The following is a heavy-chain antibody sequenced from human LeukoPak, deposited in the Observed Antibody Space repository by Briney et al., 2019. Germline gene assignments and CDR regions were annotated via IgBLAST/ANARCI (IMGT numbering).Heavy chain of an antibody. J-gene: IGHJ4*02. CDR2: ISWNSGSI. V-gene: IGHV3-9*03. D-gene: IGHD4-23*01. CDR1: GFTFDDYG. Sequence: GRSLRLSCVASGFTFDDYGMHWVRQAPGKGLEWVSGISWNSGSIGYADSVKGRFTISRDNAKNSLYLQMNSLRPEDMALYYCAKGGTTVVTALDYWGQGTLVTVSS. CDR3: AKGGTTVVTALDY.